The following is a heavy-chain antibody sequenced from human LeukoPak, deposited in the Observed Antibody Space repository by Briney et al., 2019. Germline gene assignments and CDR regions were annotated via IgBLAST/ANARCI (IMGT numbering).Heavy chain of an antibody. V-gene: IGHV1-18*01. CDR2: ISAYNGNT. CDR1: GYTFTSYG. J-gene: IGHJ3*02. CDR3: ATDWYRIDAFDI. D-gene: IGHD1-26*01. Sequence: ASVKVSCKASGYTFTSYGISWVRQAPGQGLEWMGWISAYNGNTNYAQKLQGRVTMTEDTSTDTAYMELSSLRSEDTAVYYCATDWYRIDAFDIWGQGTMVTVSS.